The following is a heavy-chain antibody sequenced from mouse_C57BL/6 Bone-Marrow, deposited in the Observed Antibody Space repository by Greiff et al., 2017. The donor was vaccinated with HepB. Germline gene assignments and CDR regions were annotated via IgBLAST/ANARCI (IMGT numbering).Heavy chain of an antibody. Sequence: QVQLQQSGAELARPGASVKMSCKASGYTFTSYTMHWVKQRPGQGLEWIGYINPSSGYTKYNQKFKDKATLTADKSSSTAYMQLSSLTSEDSAVYYCARFRIITTVRSFYAMDYWGQGTSVTVSS. V-gene: IGHV1-4*01. CDR3: ARFRIITTVRSFYAMDY. CDR2: INPSSGYT. J-gene: IGHJ4*01. D-gene: IGHD1-1*01. CDR1: GYTFTSYT.